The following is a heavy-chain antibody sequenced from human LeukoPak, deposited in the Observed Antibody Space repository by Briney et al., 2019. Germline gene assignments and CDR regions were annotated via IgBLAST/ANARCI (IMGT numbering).Heavy chain of an antibody. V-gene: IGHV3-7*02. CDR2: IKQDGSEE. CDR1: AFTFSDYW. J-gene: IGHJ4*02. CDR3: ARGGLEYCSGGRCHGNFDY. D-gene: IGHD2-15*01. Sequence: GGSLRLSCAASAFTFSDYWMTWVRQAPGKGLECVATIKQDGSEEYYVDSVKGRFTISRDNAKNSLYLQMNSLRAEDTAVYYCARGGLEYCSGGRCHGNFDYWGQGTLVTVSS.